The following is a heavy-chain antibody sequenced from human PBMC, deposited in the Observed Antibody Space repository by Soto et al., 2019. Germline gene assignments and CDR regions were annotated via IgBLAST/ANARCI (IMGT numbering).Heavy chain of an antibody. CDR1: GYSISSGHY. CDR3: ARPKRGYYGMDV. D-gene: IGHD3-10*01. CDR2: IYHTGST. J-gene: IGHJ6*02. V-gene: IGHV4-38-2*01. Sequence: SETLSLTCAVSGYSISSGHYWAWVRQPPGKGLEWIGNIYHTGSTYYNPSLKSRVTMSVDTSKNQFSLKLTSVTAADTAMYYFARPKRGYYGMDVWGQGTTVTVSS.